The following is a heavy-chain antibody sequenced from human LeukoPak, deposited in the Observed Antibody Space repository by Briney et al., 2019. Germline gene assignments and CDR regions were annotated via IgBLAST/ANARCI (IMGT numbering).Heavy chain of an antibody. J-gene: IGHJ5*02. Sequence: PSETLSLTCTVSGGSISSYYWSWIRQPPGEGLEWIGYIYYSGSTNYNPSLKSRVTISVDTSKNQFSLKLSSVTAADTAVYYCAREERYYYGSGSYYWFDPWGREPWSPSPQ. CDR3: AREERYYYGSGSYYWFDP. V-gene: IGHV4-59*01. CDR1: GGSISSYY. D-gene: IGHD3-10*01. CDR2: IYYSGST.